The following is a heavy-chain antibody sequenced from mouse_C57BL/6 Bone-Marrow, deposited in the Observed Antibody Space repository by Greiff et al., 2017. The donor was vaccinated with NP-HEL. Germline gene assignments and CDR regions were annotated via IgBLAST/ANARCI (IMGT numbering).Heavy chain of an antibody. Sequence: QVQLKQPGAELVRPGTSVKLSCKASGYTFTSYWMHWVKQRPGQGLEWIGVIDPSDSYTNYNQKFKGKATLTVDTSSSTAYMQLSSLTSEDSAVYYCAREEGTGAMDYWGQGTSVTVSS. CDR2: IDPSDSYT. CDR1: GYTFTSYW. V-gene: IGHV1-59*01. D-gene: IGHD3-3*01. CDR3: AREEGTGAMDY. J-gene: IGHJ4*01.